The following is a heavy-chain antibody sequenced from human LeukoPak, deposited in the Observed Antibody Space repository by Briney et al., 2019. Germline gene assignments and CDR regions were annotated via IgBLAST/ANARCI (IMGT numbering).Heavy chain of an antibody. CDR2: IYTSGST. CDR1: GGSISSYY. CDR3: ARVQGKLELRANDAFDI. D-gene: IGHD1-7*01. V-gene: IGHV4-4*07. J-gene: IGHJ3*02. Sequence: LETLSLTCTVSGGSISSYYWSWIRQPAGKGLEWIGRIYTSGSTNYNPSLKSRVTMSVDTSKNQFSLKLSSVTAADTAVYYCARVQGKLELRANDAFDIWGQGTMVTVSS.